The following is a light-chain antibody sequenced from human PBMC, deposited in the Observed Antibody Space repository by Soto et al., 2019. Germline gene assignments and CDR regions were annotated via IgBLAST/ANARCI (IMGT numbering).Light chain of an antibody. CDR1: QSFRGL. V-gene: IGKV3-20*01. Sequence: EIVLTQSPATLSLSPGERATLSCRASQSFRGLLAWYQQKPGQAPRLLIYGASSRATGIPDRFSGSGSGTDFTLTINRLEPEDFAVYYCEQYDKSITFGGGTKVDIK. J-gene: IGKJ4*01. CDR2: GAS. CDR3: EQYDKSIT.